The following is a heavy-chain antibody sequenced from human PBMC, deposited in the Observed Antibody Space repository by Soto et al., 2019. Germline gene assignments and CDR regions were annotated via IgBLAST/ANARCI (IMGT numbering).Heavy chain of an antibody. Sequence: GASVKGSCKASGYTFTGYYMHWVRQAPGQGLEWMGWINPNSGGTNYAQKFQGRVTMTRDTSISTAYMELSRLRSDDTAVYYCARDYCSGGSCYSSVYWGQGTLVTVSS. D-gene: IGHD2-15*01. J-gene: IGHJ4*02. CDR1: GYTFTGYY. CDR3: ARDYCSGGSCYSSVY. CDR2: INPNSGGT. V-gene: IGHV1-2*02.